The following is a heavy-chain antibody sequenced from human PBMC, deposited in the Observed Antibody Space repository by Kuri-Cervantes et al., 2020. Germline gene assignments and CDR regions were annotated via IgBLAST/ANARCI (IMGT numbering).Heavy chain of an antibody. CDR1: GFTFSSYA. V-gene: IGHV3-30-3*01. D-gene: IGHD3-3*01. CDR3: AKDRAGDFWSGRYGMDV. Sequence: GGSLRLSCAASGFTFSSYAMHWVRQAPGKGLEWVAVISYDGSNKYYADSVKGRFTISGDNSKNTLYLQMNSLRAEDTAVYYCAKDRAGDFWSGRYGMDVWGQGTTVTVSS. J-gene: IGHJ6*02. CDR2: ISYDGSNK.